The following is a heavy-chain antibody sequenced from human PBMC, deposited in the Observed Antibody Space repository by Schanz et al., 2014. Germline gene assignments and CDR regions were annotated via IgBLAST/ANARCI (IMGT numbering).Heavy chain of an antibody. D-gene: IGHD6-6*01. CDR2: IYYSGST. CDR3: ARDRLAAQGIDS. Sequence: QVQLQESGPGVVKPSQTLSLTCTVSGGSINSDAFYWTWIRQHPGKGLEWVGYIYYSGSTYYSPSLKSRVSISLDTSKNQFSLNLSSVTAADTAVYYCARDRLAAQGIDSWGQGTLVTVSS. CDR1: GGSINSDAFY. J-gene: IGHJ4*02. V-gene: IGHV4-31*03.